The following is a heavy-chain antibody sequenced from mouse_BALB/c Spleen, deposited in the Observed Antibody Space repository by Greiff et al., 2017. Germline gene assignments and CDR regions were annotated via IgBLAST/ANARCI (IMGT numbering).Heavy chain of an antibody. D-gene: IGHD1-2*01. CDR2: ICYSGST. Sequence: EVQLQESGPSLVKPSQTLSLTRSVTGDPITSGYWNWIRKFPGNKLEYMGYICYSGSTYYNPSLKSRISITRDTSKNQYYLQMNSLTTEDTATYYCASIKAGGYGDWYFDDWGAGTTVTVSS. CDR1: GDPITSGY. CDR3: ASIKAGGYGDWYFDD. J-gene: IGHJ1*01. V-gene: IGHV3-8*02.